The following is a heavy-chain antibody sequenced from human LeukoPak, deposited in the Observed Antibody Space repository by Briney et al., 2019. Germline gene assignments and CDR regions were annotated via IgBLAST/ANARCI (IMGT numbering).Heavy chain of an antibody. CDR1: GGSISGYY. D-gene: IGHD3-3*02. V-gene: IGHV4-59*12. CDR3: ARGRLAGYRNWFDP. CDR2: MYYSGST. Sequence: PSETLSLTCTVSGGSISGYYWSWIRQPPGKGLEWIGYMYYSGSTNYNPSLKSRLTMSVDMSKIQFSLKLSSVTAADTAVYYCARGRLAGYRNWFDPWGQGTLVTVSS. J-gene: IGHJ5*02.